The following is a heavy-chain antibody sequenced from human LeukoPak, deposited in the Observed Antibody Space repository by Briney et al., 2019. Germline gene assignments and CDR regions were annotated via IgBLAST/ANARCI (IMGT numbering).Heavy chain of an antibody. CDR2: INHSGST. J-gene: IGHJ4*02. CDR1: GGSFSGYY. Sequence: SETLSLTCAVYGGSFSGYYWSWIRQPPGKGLEWIGEINHSGSTNYNPSLKSRVTISVDTSKNQFSLKLSSVTAADTAVYYCARVQRSITIDYWGQGTLVTVSS. V-gene: IGHV4-34*01. D-gene: IGHD3-10*01. CDR3: ARVQRSITIDY.